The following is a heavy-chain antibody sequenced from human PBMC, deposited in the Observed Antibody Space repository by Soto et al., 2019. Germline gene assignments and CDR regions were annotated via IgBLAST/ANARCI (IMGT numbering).Heavy chain of an antibody. V-gene: IGHV3-13*01. CDR1: GFTFSSYD. CDR3: GRGLPGREGDPGDFDY. J-gene: IGHJ4*02. D-gene: IGHD2-21*02. Sequence: EVQLVESGGGLVQPGGSLRLSCAASGFTFSSYDMHWVRQATGKGLEWVSAIGTAGDTYYPGSVKGRFTISRENAKNSLYLQMNSLRGEGTAVYYCGRGLPGREGDPGDFDYWGQGTLVTVSS. CDR2: IGTAGDT.